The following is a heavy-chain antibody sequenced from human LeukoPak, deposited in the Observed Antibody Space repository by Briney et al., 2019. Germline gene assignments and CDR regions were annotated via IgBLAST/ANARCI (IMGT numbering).Heavy chain of an antibody. CDR2: IYTSGST. V-gene: IGHV4-61*02. J-gene: IGHJ4*02. CDR1: GGSISSGSYY. D-gene: IGHD2-2*01. CDR3: ASTYIVVVPAADY. Sequence: PSETLSLTCTVSGGSISSGSYYWSWIRQPAGKGLEWIGRIYTSGSTNYNPSLKSRVTISVDTSKNQFSLKLSSVTAADTAVYYCASTYIVVVPAADYWGQGTLVTVSS.